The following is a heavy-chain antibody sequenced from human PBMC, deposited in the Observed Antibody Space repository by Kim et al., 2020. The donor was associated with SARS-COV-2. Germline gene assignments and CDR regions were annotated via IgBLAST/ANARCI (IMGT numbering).Heavy chain of an antibody. CDR3: ARDPWSHLRVLTFSYYGMEV. CDR2: ISCDGSNK. D-gene: IGHD3-10*01. CDR1: GFTFSSCA. Sequence: GGSLRLSCAASGFTFSSCAIHWVRQAPGKGLEWVAVISCDGSNKYYADSVKGRFTISRDNSKNTLYLQMNSLRAEDTALYYCARDPWSHLRVLTFSYYGMEVWGPGNTVTVSS. V-gene: IGHV3-30-3*01. J-gene: IGHJ6*02.